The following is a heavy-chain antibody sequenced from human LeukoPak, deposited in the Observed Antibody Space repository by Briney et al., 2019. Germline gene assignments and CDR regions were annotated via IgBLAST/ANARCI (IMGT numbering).Heavy chain of an antibody. Sequence: GGSLRLSCAASGFTFSSYSMNWVRQSPGKGLEWVSSISNNNAIFYADSVKGRFTISRDNARNSLFLQMFSLRVEDTAVYYCAREQTRGGDLHYWGQRVRVTVSS. CDR1: GFTFSSYS. CDR3: AREQTRGGDLHY. J-gene: IGHJ4*02. V-gene: IGHV3-69-1*01. D-gene: IGHD2-21*02. CDR2: ISNNNAI.